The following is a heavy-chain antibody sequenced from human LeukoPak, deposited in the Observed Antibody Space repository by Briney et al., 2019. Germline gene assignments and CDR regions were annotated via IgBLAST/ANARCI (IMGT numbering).Heavy chain of an antibody. CDR3: ARGLLVGATSGHDY. J-gene: IGHJ4*02. CDR1: GYTLTGYY. V-gene: IGHV1-2*02. Sequence: GASVKVSCKASGYTLTGYYMHWVRQAPGQGLEWMGWINPNSGGTNYAQKFQGRVTMTRDTAISTAYMELSRLRSDDTAVYYCARGLLVGATSGHDYWGQGTLVTVSS. D-gene: IGHD1-26*01. CDR2: INPNSGGT.